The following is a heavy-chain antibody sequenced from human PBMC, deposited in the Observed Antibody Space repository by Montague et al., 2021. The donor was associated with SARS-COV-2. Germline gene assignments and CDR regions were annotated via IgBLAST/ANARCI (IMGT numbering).Heavy chain of an antibody. CDR2: IYYSGST. CDR1: GGSIISSSYY. Sequence: SETLSLTCTVSGGSIISSSYYWGWIRQPPEKGLEWIGSIYYSGSTYCNPSLQSRVTISVDTSKNQFSLKLSSVTAADTAVYYCARHGKTRIAMIVVVIGYFDYWGQGTLVTVSS. V-gene: IGHV4-39*01. D-gene: IGHD3-22*01. J-gene: IGHJ4*02. CDR3: ARHGKTRIAMIVVVIGYFDY.